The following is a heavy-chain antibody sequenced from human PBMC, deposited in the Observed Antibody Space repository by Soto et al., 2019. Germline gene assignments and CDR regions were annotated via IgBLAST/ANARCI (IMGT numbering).Heavy chain of an antibody. V-gene: IGHV3-23*01. CDR3: AKRRGAGGHFDY. J-gene: IGHJ4*02. D-gene: IGHD2-15*01. Sequence: GGSLRLSCAASGFTFSSYAMGWVRQGPGKGLEWVVVVSIGGSTHYADSVRGRFTISRDNSKNTLSLQMNSLTAEDTAVYFCAKRRGAGGHFDYWGQGALVTVSS. CDR2: VSIGGST. CDR1: GFTFSSYA.